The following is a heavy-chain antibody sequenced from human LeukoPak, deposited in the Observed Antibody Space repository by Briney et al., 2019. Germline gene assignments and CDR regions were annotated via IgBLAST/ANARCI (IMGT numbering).Heavy chain of an antibody. CDR2: IYPGDSDT. CDR1: GYSFTSYW. CDR3: ARLNYPPWSALEV. Sequence: GGSLEIPLQCFGYSFTSYWIAWVRQLPGTGLEWMGIIYPGDSDTRYSPSFQGQVIISAAKSLSTAYLQWSSMKASDTAMYYCARLNYPPWSALEVWGKGTTVTVSS. J-gene: IGHJ6*04. D-gene: IGHD1-7*01. V-gene: IGHV5-51*01.